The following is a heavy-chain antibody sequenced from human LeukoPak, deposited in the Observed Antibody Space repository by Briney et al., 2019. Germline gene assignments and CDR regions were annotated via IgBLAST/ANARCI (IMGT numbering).Heavy chain of an antibody. Sequence: PSETLSLTCTVSGGSISSYYWSWIRHPPGKGLEWIGYIYYSGSTNYNPSLKSRATISVDTSKNQSSLKLSSVTAADTAVYYCARGYCSSTSCSHYNWFDPWGQGTLVTVSS. CDR1: GGSISSYY. V-gene: IGHV4-59*01. CDR2: IYYSGST. J-gene: IGHJ5*02. CDR3: ARGYCSSTSCSHYNWFDP. D-gene: IGHD2-2*01.